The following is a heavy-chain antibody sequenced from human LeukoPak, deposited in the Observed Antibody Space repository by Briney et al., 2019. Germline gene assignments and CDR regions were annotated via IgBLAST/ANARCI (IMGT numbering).Heavy chain of an antibody. Sequence: GESLKISFKGSGYRFTSYWIGWVRQMPGEGLEWMGIIYPGDSDTRYSPSFQGQVTISADKSISTAYLQWSSLKASDTAMYYCATQAGSDAFDIWGQGTMVTVSS. CDR1: GYRFTSYW. J-gene: IGHJ3*02. CDR3: ATQAGSDAFDI. CDR2: IYPGDSDT. V-gene: IGHV5-51*01. D-gene: IGHD1-1*01.